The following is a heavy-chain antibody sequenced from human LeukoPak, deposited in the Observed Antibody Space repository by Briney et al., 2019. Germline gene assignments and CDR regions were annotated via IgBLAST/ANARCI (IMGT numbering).Heavy chain of an antibody. Sequence: NPGGSLRLSCAASGFTFSSYAMSWVRQAPGKGLEWVSAISGSGGSTYYADPVKGRFTISRDNSKNTLYLQMNSLRAEDTAVYYCAKDCDGGGSCYFDVWGKGTTVTVSS. J-gene: IGHJ6*03. V-gene: IGHV3-23*01. D-gene: IGHD2-15*01. CDR2: ISGSGGST. CDR1: GFTFSSYA. CDR3: AKDCDGGGSCYFDV.